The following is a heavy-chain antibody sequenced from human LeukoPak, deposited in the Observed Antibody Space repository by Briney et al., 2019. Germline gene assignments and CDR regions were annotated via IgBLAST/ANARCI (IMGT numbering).Heavy chain of an antibody. CDR3: ARWVGAAGFDY. CDR2: IWYDGGKK. Sequence: PGGSLRLSCAASGFIFDTYGMHWVRQAPGKGLEWVAVIWYDGGKKYYADSVKGRFSISRDNSKNTLYLQMNSLRAEDTAVYYCARWVGAAGFDYWGQGTLVTVSS. V-gene: IGHV3-33*01. D-gene: IGHD2-15*01. J-gene: IGHJ4*02. CDR1: GFIFDTYG.